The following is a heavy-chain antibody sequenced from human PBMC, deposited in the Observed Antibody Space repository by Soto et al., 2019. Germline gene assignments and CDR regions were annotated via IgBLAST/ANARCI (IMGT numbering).Heavy chain of an antibody. CDR1: GGSLSGNY. J-gene: IGHJ4*02. CDR3: ARTTAAIHLNY. CDR2: THHSGST. Sequence: QAQLQPWGTGLLKPSETLSLTCAVYGGSLSGNYWGWIRQPPGKGLEWIGETHHSGSTAYNPSLQRRVTISVDTSRNQFSLKLNSVTAADTAVYYCARTTAAIHLNYWSQGTLVTVSS. D-gene: IGHD2-21*02. V-gene: IGHV4-34*01.